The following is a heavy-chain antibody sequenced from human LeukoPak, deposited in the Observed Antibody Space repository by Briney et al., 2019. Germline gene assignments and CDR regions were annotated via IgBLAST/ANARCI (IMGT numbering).Heavy chain of an antibody. V-gene: IGHV1-69*04. Sequence: GASVKVSCKASGGTFSSYAISWVRQAPGQGLEWMGRIIPILGIANYAQKFQGRVTITADKSTCTAYMELSSLRSEDTAVYYCARDYDSSGYPNYWGQGTLVTVSS. CDR2: IIPILGIA. CDR3: ARDYDSSGYPNY. J-gene: IGHJ4*02. CDR1: GGTFSSYA. D-gene: IGHD3-22*01.